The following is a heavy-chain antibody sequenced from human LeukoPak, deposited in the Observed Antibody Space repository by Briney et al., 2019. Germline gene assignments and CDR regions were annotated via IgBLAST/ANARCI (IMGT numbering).Heavy chain of an antibody. V-gene: IGHV4-34*01. D-gene: IGHD2-8*02. J-gene: IGHJ4*02. CDR3: ARARPVKTRIVLVVYASFDY. CDR2: INHSGST. CDR1: GGSFSGYY. Sequence: SETLSLTCAVYGGSFSGYYWSWIRQPPGKGLEWIGEINHSGSTNYNPPLKSRVTISVDTSKNQFSLKLSSVTAADTAVYYCARARPVKTRIVLVVYASFDYWGQGTLVTVSS.